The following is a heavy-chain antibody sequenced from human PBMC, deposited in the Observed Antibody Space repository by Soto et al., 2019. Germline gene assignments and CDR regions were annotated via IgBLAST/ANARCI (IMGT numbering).Heavy chain of an antibody. CDR3: ARLGHPGH. Sequence: QVQLVQSGAEVKKPGSSVKVSCTASGGSLRNSVISWVRQAPAQRLEWMGGVIPILGTANYAQKFQGRVTMTADEATSTAYMDLSRLIPDDTAVYYCARLGHPGHWGPGTLVIVSS. CDR1: GGSLRNSV. CDR2: VIPILGTA. J-gene: IGHJ4*02. V-gene: IGHV1-69*01. D-gene: IGHD1-1*01.